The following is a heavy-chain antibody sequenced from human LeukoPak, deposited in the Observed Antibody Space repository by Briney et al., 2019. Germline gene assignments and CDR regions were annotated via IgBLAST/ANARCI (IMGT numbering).Heavy chain of an antibody. Sequence: PGGSLRLSCAASGFTFSSYGMHWVRQAPGKGLEWVAVISYDGSNKYYADSVKGRFTISRDNSKNTLYLQMNSLRAEDTAVYYCAKDRLEYSSSNWFDPWGQGTLVTVSS. J-gene: IGHJ5*02. V-gene: IGHV3-30*18. CDR2: ISYDGSNK. D-gene: IGHD6-6*01. CDR1: GFTFSSYG. CDR3: AKDRLEYSSSNWFDP.